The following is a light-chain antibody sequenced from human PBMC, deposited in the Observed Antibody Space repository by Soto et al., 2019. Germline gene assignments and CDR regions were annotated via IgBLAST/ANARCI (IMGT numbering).Light chain of an antibody. V-gene: IGLV2-14*01. J-gene: IGLJ2*01. Sequence: QSVLTQPASVSGSPGQSITISCTGTSDDIGRYNSVTWYQQYPGKAPKVTIYDVSYRPSGVSDRFSGSKTGNTASLTISGLQPDDEASYYCSSYTTSLTIVFGGGTKVTVL. CDR1: SDDIGRYNS. CDR3: SSYTTSLTIV. CDR2: DVS.